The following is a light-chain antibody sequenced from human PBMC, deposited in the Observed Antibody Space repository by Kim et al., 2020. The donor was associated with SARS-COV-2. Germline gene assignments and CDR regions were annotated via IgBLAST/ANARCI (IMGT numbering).Light chain of an antibody. J-gene: IGKJ1*01. CDR2: GAS. CDR3: QQYATSPQT. V-gene: IGKV3-20*01. Sequence: IVLTQSPGTLSLSPGERATLSCTASQSVGLTSVAWYQQKPGQAPRLLIYGASYRASGIPDRFSGSGAGTDFTLTIFRLEPEDFAVYYCQQYATSPQTFGQGTKVDIK. CDR1: QSVGLTS.